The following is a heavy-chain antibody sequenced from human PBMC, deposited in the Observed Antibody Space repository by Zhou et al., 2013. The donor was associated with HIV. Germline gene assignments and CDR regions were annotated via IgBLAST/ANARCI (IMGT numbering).Heavy chain of an antibody. CDR1: GGTFSSYA. D-gene: IGHD4-17*01. J-gene: IGHJ4*02. Sequence: QVQLVQSGAEVKKPGSSVKVSCKASGGTFSSYAISWVRQAPGQGLEWMGRIIPILGIANYAQKFQGRVTITADKSTSTAYMELSSLRSEDTAVYYCARYRYGDSLVFDYWGQGTLVTVSS. CDR2: IIPILGIA. V-gene: IGHV1-69*04. CDR3: ARYRYGDSLVFDY.